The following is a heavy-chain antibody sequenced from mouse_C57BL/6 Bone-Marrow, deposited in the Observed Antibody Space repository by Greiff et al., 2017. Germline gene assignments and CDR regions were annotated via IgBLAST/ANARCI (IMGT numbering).Heavy chain of an antibody. CDR3: ARFYYYGSSLFDY. Sequence: VKLQQSGAELVRPGTSVKVSCKASGYAFTNYLIEWVKQRPGQGLGWIGVINPGSGGTNYNEKFKGKATLTADKSSSTAYMQLSSLTSEDSAVYFCARFYYYGSSLFDYWGQGTTLTVSS. CDR1: GYAFTNYL. J-gene: IGHJ2*01. D-gene: IGHD1-1*01. V-gene: IGHV1-54*01. CDR2: INPGSGGT.